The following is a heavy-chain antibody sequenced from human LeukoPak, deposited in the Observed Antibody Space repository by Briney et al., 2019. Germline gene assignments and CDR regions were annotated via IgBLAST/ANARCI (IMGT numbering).Heavy chain of an antibody. CDR2: ISAYNGNT. V-gene: IGHV1-18*01. Sequence: GASVKVSCKASGYTFTSYGISWVRQAPGQGLEWMGWISAYNGNTNYAQKLQGRVTMTTDTSTSTAYVELRSLRSDDTAVYYCARDLPRSGTELDYWGQGTLVTVSS. D-gene: IGHD1-26*01. CDR3: ARDLPRSGTELDY. CDR1: GYTFTSYG. J-gene: IGHJ4*02.